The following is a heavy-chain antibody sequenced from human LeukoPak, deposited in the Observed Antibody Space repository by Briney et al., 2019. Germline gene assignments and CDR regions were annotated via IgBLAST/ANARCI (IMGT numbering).Heavy chain of an antibody. CDR2: ISTYNGNT. CDR1: GYTFTSYY. J-gene: IGHJ1*01. V-gene: IGHV1-18*04. D-gene: IGHD1-26*01. Sequence: GASVKVSCKASGYTFTSYYMHWVRQATGQGLEWMGWISTYNGNTNYAQKLQGRVTMTTDTSTSTAYMELRSLRSDDRAVYYCARGIVGATTSAEYFQHWGQGTLVTVSS. CDR3: ARGIVGATTSAEYFQH.